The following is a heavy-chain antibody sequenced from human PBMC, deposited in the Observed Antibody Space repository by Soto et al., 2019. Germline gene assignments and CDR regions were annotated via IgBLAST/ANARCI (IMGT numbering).Heavy chain of an antibody. CDR1: GYSVTSSDLY. Sequence: PSETLSLTCSVSGYSVTSSDLYWAWIRQPPGKGLERIGSMFYSGLTYYNPSLKSRVTLSVDTSKNQFSVRLNSVTAADTAVYYCAPLSVSLSGPYGIHVWGQGTTVTVSS. CDR2: MFYSGLT. D-gene: IGHD2-15*01. J-gene: IGHJ6*02. V-gene: IGHV4-39*01. CDR3: APLSVSLSGPYGIHV.